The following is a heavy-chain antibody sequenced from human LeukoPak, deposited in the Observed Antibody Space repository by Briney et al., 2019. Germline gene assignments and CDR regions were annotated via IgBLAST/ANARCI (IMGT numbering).Heavy chain of an antibody. CDR3: ARDIRPSYFDY. Sequence: GRSLTLSCAAFGFTFNTYAIHWARQVPGKALEWVTVISDDGNNKYYPDSVKARFTISRDNSKNTLYLQMNSLRPEYTAVYYCARDIRPSYFDYWGQGTLVTVSS. CDR1: GFTFNTYA. CDR2: ISDDGNNK. J-gene: IGHJ4*02. D-gene: IGHD1-14*01. V-gene: IGHV3-30-3*01.